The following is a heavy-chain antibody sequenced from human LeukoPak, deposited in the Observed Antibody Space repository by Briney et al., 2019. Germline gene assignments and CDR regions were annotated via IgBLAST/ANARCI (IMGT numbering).Heavy chain of an antibody. Sequence: SETLSLTCTVSGGSISSYYWSWIRQPPGKGLEWIGYICWSGGTNYNPSLRSRVTISVDTSKNQFSLKLTSMTAADTAVYYCAGDYDSSGYYYDYWGQGTLVTVSS. CDR2: ICWSGGT. V-gene: IGHV4-59*01. D-gene: IGHD3-22*01. CDR1: GGSISSYY. CDR3: AGDYDSSGYYYDY. J-gene: IGHJ4*02.